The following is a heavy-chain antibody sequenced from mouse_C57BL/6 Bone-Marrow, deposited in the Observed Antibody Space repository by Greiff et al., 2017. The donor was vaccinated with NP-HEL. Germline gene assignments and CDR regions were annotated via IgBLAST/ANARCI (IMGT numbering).Heavy chain of an antibody. CDR2: IDPNSGGT. CDR1: GYTFTSYW. J-gene: IGHJ4*01. Sequence: VQLQQPGAELVKPGASVKLSCKASGYTFTSYWMHWVKQRPGRGLEWIGRIDPNSGGTKYNEKFKSKATLTVDKHSSTAYMQLSSLTSEDSAVYYCARYYGSSLYYAMDYWGQGTSVTVSS. D-gene: IGHD1-1*01. V-gene: IGHV1-72*01. CDR3: ARYYGSSLYYAMDY.